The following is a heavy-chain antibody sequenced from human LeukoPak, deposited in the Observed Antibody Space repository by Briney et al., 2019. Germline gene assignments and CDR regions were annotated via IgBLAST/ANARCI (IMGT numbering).Heavy chain of an antibody. D-gene: IGHD3-10*01. J-gene: IGHJ4*02. CDR3: ARFEYYYVSGNYYKLFDY. Sequence: GGSLRLSCSASGFTFSSYAMHSVRQAPGKGLEWVSDISSSGSTIYFAASVKGRFTISRDNAKNSLYLQMNSLRDEDTAVYYCARFEYYYVSGNYYKLFDYWGQGTLVTVCS. CDR1: GFTFSSYA. CDR2: ISSSGSTI. V-gene: IGHV3-48*02.